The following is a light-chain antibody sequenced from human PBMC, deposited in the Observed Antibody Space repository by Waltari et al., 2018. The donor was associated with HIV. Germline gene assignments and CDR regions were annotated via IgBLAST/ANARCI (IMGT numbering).Light chain of an antibody. CDR1: SSDVGGYNY. V-gene: IGLV2-8*01. J-gene: IGLJ1*01. CDR3: SSYAGCNNRFV. Sequence: QSALTQPPSASGSPGQSVTISCTGTSSDVGGYNYFSWYQQPPGKAPKLMIYEVSKRPSGVPVRFSCSKSGNTASLTGSGLQAEDEADYYCSSYAGCNNRFVFGTGTKVTVL. CDR2: EVS.